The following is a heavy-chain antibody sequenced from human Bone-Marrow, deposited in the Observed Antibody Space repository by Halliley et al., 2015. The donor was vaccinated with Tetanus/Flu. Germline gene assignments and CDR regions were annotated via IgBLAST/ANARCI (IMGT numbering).Heavy chain of an antibody. CDR3: TRERELYFDY. V-gene: IGHV3-21*01. J-gene: IGHJ4*02. CDR2: ISGTGSHI. D-gene: IGHD1-7*01. Sequence: LGWVSSISGTGSHIYFADSVKGRFTISRDNAKNSLFLQMDSLRAEDTAVYFCTRERELYFDYWGQGSLVTVSS.